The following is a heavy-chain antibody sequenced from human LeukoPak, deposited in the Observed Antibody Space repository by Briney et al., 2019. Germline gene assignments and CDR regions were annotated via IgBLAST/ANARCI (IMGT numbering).Heavy chain of an antibody. Sequence: GGSLRLSCAASGFTFSDYWMHWVRQAPGKGLVWVSRIDTDGSSATYADSVKGRFTISRDNAKNTVYLQMNSPRVEDTGVYYCASALTTVTPHFHYWGQGTLVTVSS. J-gene: IGHJ4*02. CDR3: ASALTTVTPHFHY. CDR1: GFTFSDYW. D-gene: IGHD4-17*01. CDR2: IDTDGSSA. V-gene: IGHV3-74*01.